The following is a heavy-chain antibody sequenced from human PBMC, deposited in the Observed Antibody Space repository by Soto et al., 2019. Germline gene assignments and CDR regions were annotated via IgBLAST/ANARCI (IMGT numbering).Heavy chain of an antibody. J-gene: IGHJ6*03. CDR2: IYYSGST. Sequence: SETLSLTCTVSGGSISSYYWSWIRQPPGKGLEWIGYIYYSGSTNYNPSLKSRVTISVDTSKNQFSLKLSSVTAADTAVYYCARHGYSGYSYYYYYYMDVWGKGTTVTVSS. CDR1: GGSISSYY. D-gene: IGHD5-12*01. CDR3: ARHGYSGYSYYYYYYMDV. V-gene: IGHV4-59*08.